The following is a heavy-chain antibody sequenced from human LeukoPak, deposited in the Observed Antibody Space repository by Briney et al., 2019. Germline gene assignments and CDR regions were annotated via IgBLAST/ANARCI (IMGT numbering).Heavy chain of an antibody. D-gene: IGHD5-18*01. J-gene: IGHJ6*02. V-gene: IGHV4-59*08. Sequence: PSETLSLTCTVSGGSISSYYWSWIRQPPGKGLEWIGYIYYSGSTNYNPSLKSRVTISVDTSKNQFSLKLSSVTAADTAVYYCARRGYTYGYNYYYGMGVWGQGTTVTVSS. CDR1: GGSISSYY. CDR3: ARRGYTYGYNYYYGMGV. CDR2: IYYSGST.